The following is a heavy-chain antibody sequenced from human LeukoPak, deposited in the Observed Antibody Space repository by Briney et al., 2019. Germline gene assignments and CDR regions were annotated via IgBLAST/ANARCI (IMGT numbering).Heavy chain of an antibody. CDR2: IKSKTDGGTT. V-gene: IGHV3-15*01. D-gene: IGHD1-26*01. J-gene: IGHJ4*02. Sequence: ETGGSLRLSCAASGFTFSNAWMSWVRQAPGKGLEWVGRIKSKTDGGTTDYAAPVKGRFTISRDDSKNTLYLQMNSLKTEDTAVYYCTTDSGSYLEYYFDYWGQGTLVTVSS. CDR3: TTDSGSYLEYYFDY. CDR1: GFTFSNAW.